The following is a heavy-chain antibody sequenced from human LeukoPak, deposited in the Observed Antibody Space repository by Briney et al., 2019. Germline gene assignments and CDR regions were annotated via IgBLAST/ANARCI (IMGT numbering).Heavy chain of an antibody. Sequence: GGSLRLSCAASGNYWMHWVRQAPGKGLVWVSHVNSDGSWTTYADSVKGRFTISKDNAKNTVYPQMNNLRAEDTAVYYCVSFYETYWGRGTLVTVSS. CDR1: GNYW. CDR3: VSFYETY. D-gene: IGHD2-2*01. J-gene: IGHJ4*02. V-gene: IGHV3-74*01. CDR2: VNSDGSWT.